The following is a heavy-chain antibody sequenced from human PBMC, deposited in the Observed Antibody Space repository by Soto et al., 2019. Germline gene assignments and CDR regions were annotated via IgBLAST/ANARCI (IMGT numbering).Heavy chain of an antibody. J-gene: IGHJ4*02. V-gene: IGHV3-11*06. CDR1: GFTFSDYY. CDR3: ARSGDNYNRLDY. D-gene: IGHD1-1*01. CDR2: SSNSGTFS. Sequence: GGSLRLSCEGSGFTFSDYYISWIRQAPGKGLEWISYSSNSGTFSRYADSVKGRFSISRGNTKNLLYLQMNSLRAEDTAVYYCARSGDNYNRLDYWGQGTPVTVSS.